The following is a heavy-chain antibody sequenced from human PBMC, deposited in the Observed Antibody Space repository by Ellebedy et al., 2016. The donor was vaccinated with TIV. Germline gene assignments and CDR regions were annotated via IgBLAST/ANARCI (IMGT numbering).Heavy chain of an antibody. Sequence: SETLSLXXAVYGGSFSGYYWSWIRQPPGKGLEWIGEINNSGSTNYNPSLKSRVTISVDTSKNQFSLKLSSVTAADTAVYYCARGGYQPLAYYYYGMDVWGQGTTVTVSS. J-gene: IGHJ6*02. CDR2: INNSGST. V-gene: IGHV4-34*01. D-gene: IGHD2-2*01. CDR1: GGSFSGYY. CDR3: ARGGYQPLAYYYYGMDV.